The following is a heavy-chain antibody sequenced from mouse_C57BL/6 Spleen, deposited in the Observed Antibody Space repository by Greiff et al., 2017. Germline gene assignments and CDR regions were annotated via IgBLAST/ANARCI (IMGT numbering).Heavy chain of an antibody. CDR3: SRSVGHYGSSYWYFDV. CDR2: IFPGSGST. V-gene: IGHV1-75*01. D-gene: IGHD1-1*01. Sequence: QVQLQQSGPELVKPGASVKISCKASGYTFNDYYINWVKQRPGQGLEWIGWIFPGSGSTYYNEKFTGKAPLTVDKSSSTAYMLLSSLTSEDSAVLFCSRSVGHYGSSYWYFDVWGTGTTVTVSS. CDR1: GYTFNDYY. J-gene: IGHJ1*03.